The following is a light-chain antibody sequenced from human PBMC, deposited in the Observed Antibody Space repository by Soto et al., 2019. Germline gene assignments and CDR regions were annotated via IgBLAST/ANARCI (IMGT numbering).Light chain of an antibody. J-gene: IGKJ4*01. CDR3: QQYTGSLLT. CDR1: QSVSSSY. CDR2: GAS. V-gene: IGKV3-20*01. Sequence: EIVLTQSPGTLSLSPGERAILSCRASQSVSSSYLAWYQQRPGQAPRLLIYGASSRATGIPDRFSGSGSGTDFTLTISRLEPEDFALYYCQQYTGSLLTFGGGTKVEIK.